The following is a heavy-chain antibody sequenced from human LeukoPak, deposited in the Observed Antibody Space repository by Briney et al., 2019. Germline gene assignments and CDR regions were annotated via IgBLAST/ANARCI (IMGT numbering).Heavy chain of an antibody. Sequence: ASVKVSCKASNYTFTSYGISWVRQAPGQGLEWMAGINAYNGDTNYAQKLQGRVTLTTETSTSTAYMELRSLRSDDTAVYYCARDGSGVWFDYWGQGTLVTVSS. D-gene: IGHD3-10*01. V-gene: IGHV1-18*01. CDR3: ARDGSGVWFDY. CDR2: INAYNGDT. CDR1: NYTFTSYG. J-gene: IGHJ4*02.